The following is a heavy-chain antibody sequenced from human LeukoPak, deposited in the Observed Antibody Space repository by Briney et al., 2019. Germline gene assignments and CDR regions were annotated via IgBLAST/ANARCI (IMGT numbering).Heavy chain of an antibody. V-gene: IGHV4-59*01. D-gene: IGHD6-13*01. CDR2: IYYSGST. Sequence: SETLSLTCTVSVGSIRSYYWSWIRQPPGKGLEWIGYIYYSGSTNYNPSLKSRVTISVDTSKNQFSLKLSSVTAADTAVYYCARRLYSSSWYEGGFDYWGQGTLVTVSS. J-gene: IGHJ4*02. CDR3: ARRLYSSSWYEGGFDY. CDR1: VGSIRSYY.